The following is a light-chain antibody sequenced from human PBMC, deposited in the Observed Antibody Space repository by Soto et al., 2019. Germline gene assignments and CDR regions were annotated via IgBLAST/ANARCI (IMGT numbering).Light chain of an antibody. V-gene: IGLV1-40*01. CDR2: GNS. Sequence: QSVLTQPPSVSGAPGQRVTISCTGSSSNIGAGYDVHWYQQLPGTAPKLLIYGNSNRPSGVPDRFSGSKSGTSASLAITGLQAEDGADYYCQSYDSSLSVGVFGGGTKLTVL. J-gene: IGLJ3*02. CDR3: QSYDSSLSVGV. CDR1: SSNIGAGYD.